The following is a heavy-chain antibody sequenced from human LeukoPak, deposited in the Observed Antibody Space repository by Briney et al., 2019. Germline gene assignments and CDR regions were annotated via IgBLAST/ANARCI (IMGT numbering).Heavy chain of an antibody. V-gene: IGHV1-18*01. D-gene: IGHD5-12*01. J-gene: IGHJ4*02. CDR1: GYTFTSYG. CDR2: ISAYNGNT. CDR3: ARQGGYSGYDSWSYYFDY. Sequence: ASVKVSCKASGYTFTSYGISWVRQAPGQGLEWMGWISAYNGNTNYAQKLQGRVTMTTDTSTSTAYMELRSLRSDDTAVYYCARQGGYSGYDSWSYYFDYWGQGTLVTASS.